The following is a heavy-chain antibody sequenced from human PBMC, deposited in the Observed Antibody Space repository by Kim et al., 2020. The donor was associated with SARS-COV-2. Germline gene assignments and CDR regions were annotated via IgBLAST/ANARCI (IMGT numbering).Heavy chain of an antibody. CDR3: ARAFGSYRAVFDY. V-gene: IGHV1-69*01. J-gene: IGHJ4*02. Sequence: AQKFQGRVTITADESTSTAYMELSSLRSEDTAVYYCARAFGSYRAVFDYWGQGTLVTVSS. D-gene: IGHD1-26*01.